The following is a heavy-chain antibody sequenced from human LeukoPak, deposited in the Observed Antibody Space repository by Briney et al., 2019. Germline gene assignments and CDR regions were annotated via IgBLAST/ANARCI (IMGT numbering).Heavy chain of an antibody. J-gene: IGHJ4*02. CDR3: AKDMFPNSMIVVGFDY. CDR2: ISGSGGST. V-gene: IGHV3-23*01. Sequence: PGGSLRLSCAGSGFTFSSYAMSWVRQAPEKGLEWVSAISGSGGSTYYADSVKGRFTISRDNSKNTLYLQMNSLRAEDTAVYYCAKDMFPNSMIVVGFDYWGQGTLVTVSS. D-gene: IGHD3-22*01. CDR1: GFTFSSYA.